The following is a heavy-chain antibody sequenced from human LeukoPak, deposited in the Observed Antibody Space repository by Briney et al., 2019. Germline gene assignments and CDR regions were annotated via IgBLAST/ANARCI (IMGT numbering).Heavy chain of an antibody. Sequence: GGSLRLSCAASGFTFSDYYMSWVRQAPGKGLEWVSYISRSGDIIYYADSVKGRFTISRDNAKNSLYLQMNSLRAEDTAVYYCARDRGAAADWFDPWGQGTLVTVSS. CDR3: ARDRGAAADWFDP. CDR2: ISRSGDII. CDR1: GFTFSDYY. V-gene: IGHV3-11*04. D-gene: IGHD6-13*01. J-gene: IGHJ5*02.